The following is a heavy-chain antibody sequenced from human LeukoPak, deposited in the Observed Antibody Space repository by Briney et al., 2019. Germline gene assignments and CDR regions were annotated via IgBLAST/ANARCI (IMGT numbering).Heavy chain of an antibody. V-gene: IGHV4-59*01. CDR3: ARSVLYSSSWYDY. D-gene: IGHD6-13*01. J-gene: IGHJ4*02. CDR1: GGSISSYY. CDR2: IYYSGST. Sequence: SGTLSLTCTVSGGSISSYYWSWIRQPPGKGLEWIGYIYYSGSTNYNPSLKSRVTISVDTSKNQFSLKLSSVTAADTAVYYCARSVLYSSSWYDYWGQGTLVTVSS.